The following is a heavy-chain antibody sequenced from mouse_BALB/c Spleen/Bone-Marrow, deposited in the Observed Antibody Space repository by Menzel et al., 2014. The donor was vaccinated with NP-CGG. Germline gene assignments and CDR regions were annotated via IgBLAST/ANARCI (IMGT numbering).Heavy chain of an antibody. CDR3: VRHYYGYDFDY. J-gene: IGHJ2*01. CDR1: GFSLTSYD. D-gene: IGHD1-2*01. V-gene: IGHV2-9-2*01. Sequence: VQRVESGPGLGAPSQRLSIKCTVSGFSLTSYDISWIRQPPGKGLEWLGVIWTGGGTNYNSAFMSRLSISKDNSESQVFLKMNSLQTDDTAIYYCVRHYYGYDFDYWGQGTTLTVSS. CDR2: IWTGGGT.